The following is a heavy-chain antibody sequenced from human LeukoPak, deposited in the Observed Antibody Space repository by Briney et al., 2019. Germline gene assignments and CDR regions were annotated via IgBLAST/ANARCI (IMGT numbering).Heavy chain of an antibody. D-gene: IGHD3-9*01. CDR1: GGSISSGGYY. CDR3: ARAGPCPPYDILTHGVDP. V-gene: IGHV4-31*03. CDR2: IYYSGST. J-gene: IGHJ5*02. Sequence: TSQTLSLTCTVSGGSISSGGYYWSWIRQHPGKGLEWIGYIYYSGSTYYNPSLKSRVTISVDTSKNQFSLKLSSVTAADTAVYYCARAGPCPPYDILTHGVDPWGQGTLVTVSS.